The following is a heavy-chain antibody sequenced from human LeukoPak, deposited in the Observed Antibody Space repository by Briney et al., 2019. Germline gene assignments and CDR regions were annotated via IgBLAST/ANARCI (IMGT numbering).Heavy chain of an antibody. CDR3: ARSIAVAGRKGWFDP. D-gene: IGHD6-19*01. Sequence: PGGSLRLSCAASGFTFSSYGMHWVRQAPGKGLEWVAFIRYDGSNKYYADSVKGRFTISRDDSKNTLYLQMNSLRAEDTAVYYCARSIAVAGRKGWFDPWGQGTLVTVSS. J-gene: IGHJ5*02. V-gene: IGHV3-30*02. CDR2: IRYDGSNK. CDR1: GFTFSSYG.